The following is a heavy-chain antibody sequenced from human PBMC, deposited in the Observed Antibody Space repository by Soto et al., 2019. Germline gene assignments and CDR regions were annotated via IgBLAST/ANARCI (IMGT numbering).Heavy chain of an antibody. V-gene: IGHV1-69*01. CDR3: ARSQGSSTSLEIYYYYYYGMDV. D-gene: IGHD2-2*01. CDR1: GGTFSSSA. Sequence: QVQLVQSGAEVKKPGSSVKVSCKASGGTFSSSAISWVRQAPGHGLEWMGGIIPISGTANYAQKFQGRVTITADESTRGAHMELRSLRSEDTAVYPCARSQGSSTSLEIYYYYYYGMDVWGQGTTVTVSS. J-gene: IGHJ6*02. CDR2: IIPISGTA.